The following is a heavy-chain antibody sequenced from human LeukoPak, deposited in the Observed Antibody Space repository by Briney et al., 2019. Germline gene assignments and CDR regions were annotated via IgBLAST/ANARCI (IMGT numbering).Heavy chain of an antibody. CDR3: AGTGEQPTGALRYFDWLPFDY. CDR2: IYYSGST. Sequence: PSETLSLTCTVSGGSISSSSYYWGWIRQPPGKGLEWIGSIYYSGSTYYNPSLKSRVTISVDTSKNQFSLKLSSVTAADTAVYYCAGTGEQPTGALRYFDWLPFDYWGQGTLVTVSS. D-gene: IGHD3-9*01. J-gene: IGHJ4*02. CDR1: GGSISSSSYY. V-gene: IGHV4-39*01.